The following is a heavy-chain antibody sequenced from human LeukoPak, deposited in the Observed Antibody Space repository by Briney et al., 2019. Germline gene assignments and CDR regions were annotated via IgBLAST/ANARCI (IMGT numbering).Heavy chain of an antibody. Sequence: GGSLRLSCAASGFRFTTYWMTWVRQAPGKGLEWVANIKQDGGDEHYVDSVKGRFTISRDNAKNSLYLQMNNLRAEDTAVYYCAKHGGATPYYYYMDVWGKGTTVTVSS. J-gene: IGHJ6*03. D-gene: IGHD1-26*01. CDR3: AKHGGATPYYYYMDV. CDR1: GFRFTTYW. V-gene: IGHV3-7*01. CDR2: IKQDGGDE.